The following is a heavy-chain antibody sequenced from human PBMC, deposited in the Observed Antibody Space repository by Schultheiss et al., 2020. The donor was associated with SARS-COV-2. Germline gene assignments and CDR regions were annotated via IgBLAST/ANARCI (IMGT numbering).Heavy chain of an antibody. Sequence: SETLSLTCAVYGGSFSGYYWSWIRQPPGKGLEWIGYIYHSGSTYYNPSLKSRVTISVDTSKNQFSLKLSSVTAADTAVYYCARGPATVIPDAFDIWGQGTMVTVSS. V-gene: IGHV4-34*01. D-gene: IGHD4-17*01. CDR2: IYHSGST. CDR3: ARGPATVIPDAFDI. CDR1: GGSFSGYY. J-gene: IGHJ3*02.